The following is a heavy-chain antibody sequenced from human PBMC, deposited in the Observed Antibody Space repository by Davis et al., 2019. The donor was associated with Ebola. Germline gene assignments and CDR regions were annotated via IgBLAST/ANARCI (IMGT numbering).Heavy chain of an antibody. CDR2: IYYSGST. D-gene: IGHD5-12*01. CDR3: ARHVVGKVAGGSIDS. CDR1: GGSISSSSYY. V-gene: IGHV4-39*01. Sequence: MPSETLSLTCTVSGGSISSSSYYWGWIRQPPGKGLEWIGSIYYSGSTYYNPSLKSRVTISVDTSKNQFSLKVNSVTASDTAEYYCARHVVGKVAGGSIDSWGRGILVTVSS. J-gene: IGHJ5*01.